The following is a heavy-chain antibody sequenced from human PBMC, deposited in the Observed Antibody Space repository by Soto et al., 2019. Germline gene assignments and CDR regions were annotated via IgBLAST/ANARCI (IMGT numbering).Heavy chain of an antibody. Sequence: GGSLRLSCVASGFTFDDYAIHWVRQSPGKGLEWVPGLTWNGDIIGYADSVKGRFTISRDNAKNSLYLEMNSLRVEDTALYYCVKDSESSGYLTHLDYWGQGTQVTVSS. V-gene: IGHV3-9*01. CDR3: VKDSESSGYLTHLDY. D-gene: IGHD3-22*01. CDR2: LTWNGDII. CDR1: GFTFDDYA. J-gene: IGHJ4*02.